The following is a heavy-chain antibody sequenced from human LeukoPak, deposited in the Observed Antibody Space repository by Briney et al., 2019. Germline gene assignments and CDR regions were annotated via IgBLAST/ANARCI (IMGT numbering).Heavy chain of an antibody. CDR2: ISSSSSYI. J-gene: IGHJ4*02. Sequence: GGSLRLSCAASGFTFSSYSMNWVRQAPGKGLEWVSSISSSSSYIYYADSVKGRFTISRDNAKNSLYLQMNSLRAEDTAVYYCARLPSYSSGWPYFDYWGQGTLVTVSS. V-gene: IGHV3-21*01. CDR1: GFTFSSYS. D-gene: IGHD6-19*01. CDR3: ARLPSYSSGWPYFDY.